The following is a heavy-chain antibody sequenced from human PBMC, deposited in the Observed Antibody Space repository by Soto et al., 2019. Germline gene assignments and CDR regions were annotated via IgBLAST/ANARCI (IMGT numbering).Heavy chain of an antibody. V-gene: IGHV3-11*05. CDR3: AKERDGFDV. CDR2: ITSSGSYT. Sequence: QVQLVESGGGLVKPGGSLRLSCAASGLTFSDYYMSWIRQAPGKGLEWVSYITSSGSYTKYEDSVQGRFTISRDNAKKSLYLQMNSLRAEDTAVCYCAKERDGFDVWGQGTTVTVS. CDR1: GLTFSDYY. J-gene: IGHJ6*02.